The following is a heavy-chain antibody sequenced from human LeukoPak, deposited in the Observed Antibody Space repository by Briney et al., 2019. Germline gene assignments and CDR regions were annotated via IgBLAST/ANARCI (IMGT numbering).Heavy chain of an antibody. J-gene: IGHJ4*02. CDR1: GFTFSSYA. Sequence: GGSLRLSCAASGFTFSSYAMHWVRQAPGKGLEWVSSISSSSSYIYYADSVKGRFTISRDNARNSLFLQMNSLRAEDTAVYYCARDVQVATIYPLDYWGQGTLVTVSS. V-gene: IGHV3-21*01. CDR2: ISSSSSYI. D-gene: IGHD5-12*01. CDR3: ARDVQVATIYPLDY.